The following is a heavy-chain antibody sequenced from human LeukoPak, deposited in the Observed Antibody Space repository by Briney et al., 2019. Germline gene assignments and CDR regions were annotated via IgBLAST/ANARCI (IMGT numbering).Heavy chain of an antibody. CDR3: ARQLAILDY. CDR2: TFYRSKWYN. D-gene: IGHD1-1*01. CDR1: GDNVSSNSAA. J-gene: IGHJ4*02. V-gene: IGHV6-1*01. Sequence: SQTLSLTCAISGDNVSSNSAAWNWIRQSPSRGLEWLGRTFYRSKWYNNSAPSVEGRITIAPDTSKNQFSLHLSSVTPEDTAVYYCARQLAILDYWGQGILVTVSS.